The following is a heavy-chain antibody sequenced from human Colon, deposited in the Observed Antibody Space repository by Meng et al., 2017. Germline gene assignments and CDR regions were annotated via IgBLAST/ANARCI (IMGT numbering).Heavy chain of an antibody. V-gene: IGHV4-34*01. J-gene: IGHJ5*02. CDR2: INHSGST. CDR1: GGSFGGYY. D-gene: IGHD6-19*01. Sequence: QGHVRPWAAGCFKPSGHLFPTCAVSGGSFGGYYWSWIRQPPGKGLEWIGEINHSGSTNYNPSLKSRVTISVDTSKNQFSLKLSSVTAADTAVYYCARERLSSGWYGGRWFDPWGQGTLVTVSS. CDR3: ARERLSSGWYGGRWFDP.